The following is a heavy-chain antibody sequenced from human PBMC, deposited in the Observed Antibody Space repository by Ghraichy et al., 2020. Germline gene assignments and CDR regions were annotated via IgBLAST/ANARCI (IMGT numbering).Heavy chain of an antibody. V-gene: IGHV3-23*01. J-gene: IGHJ4*02. D-gene: IGHD1-26*01. CDR3: ANVPWWDLLDLAY. CDR2: ISGSGDTS. CDR1: GFTFSNYA. Sequence: GGSLRLSCAASGFTFSNYAMSWVRQAPGKGPEWVSAISGSGDTSYYTNSVRGRFTISRDNSKNTVFLHMNSLRAEDTAVYYCANVPWWDLLDLAYWGQGTLVTVAS.